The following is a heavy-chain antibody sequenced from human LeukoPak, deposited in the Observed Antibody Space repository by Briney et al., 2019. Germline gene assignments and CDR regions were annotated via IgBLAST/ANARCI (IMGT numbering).Heavy chain of an antibody. CDR2: NIPIVGTA. CDR3: ARATTRMIYYDSSGYLEDDY. J-gene: IGHJ4*02. D-gene: IGHD3-22*01. CDR1: GATVSSYA. Sequence: PGSSVKVSCKASGATVSSYAISGVREAPGQGLEWMGGNIPIVGTANYAQKFQGRVTITTDESTSTAYMELSSLRSEDTAVYYCARATTRMIYYDSSGYLEDDYWGQGTLVTVSS. V-gene: IGHV1-69*05.